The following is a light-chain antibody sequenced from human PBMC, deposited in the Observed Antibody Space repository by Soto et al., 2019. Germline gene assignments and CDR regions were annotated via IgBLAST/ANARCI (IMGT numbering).Light chain of an antibody. CDR1: SSNIGAGYD. V-gene: IGLV1-40*01. Sequence: QSELTQPPSVSGAPGQRVTISCTGSSSNIGAGYDVHWYQQLPGTAPKLLIYGNNNRPSGVPDRFSGSKSGTSASLAITGLQAEDEADYYCQSYDSSLSAVVFGGGTKLTVL. CDR3: QSYDSSLSAVV. CDR2: GNN. J-gene: IGLJ2*01.